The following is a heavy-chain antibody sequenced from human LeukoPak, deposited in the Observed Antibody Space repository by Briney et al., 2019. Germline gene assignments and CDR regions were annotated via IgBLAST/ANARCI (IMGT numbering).Heavy chain of an antibody. CDR1: GYTFTAYN. CDR3: ARVRYRLAETYIDY. D-gene: IGHD3-16*01. V-gene: IGHV1-2*02. CDR2: INPNSGGT. J-gene: IGHJ4*02. Sequence: ASVKVSCKASGYTFTAYNIHWVRQAPGQGLEWMGWINPNSGGTNFAQKFQGRVTMTRDTSISTAYMELSRLRSDDTAVYYCARVRYRLAETYIDYWGQGTLVTVSS.